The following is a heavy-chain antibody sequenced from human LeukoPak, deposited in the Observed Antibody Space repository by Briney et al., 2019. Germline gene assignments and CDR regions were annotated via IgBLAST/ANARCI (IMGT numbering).Heavy chain of an antibody. D-gene: IGHD4-17*01. CDR1: GFTFSAYA. V-gene: IGHV3-23*01. CDR2: VSASGDYT. J-gene: IGHJ3*02. CDR3: AKDPNGDYVGAFDS. Sequence: GGSLRLSCAASGFTFSAYAVIWVRQAPGKGLEWVSAVSASGDYTHYADSVKGRFDISRDNSKNTVYLQMSSLRAEDAALYYCAKDPNGDYVGAFDSWGQGTTVIVSS.